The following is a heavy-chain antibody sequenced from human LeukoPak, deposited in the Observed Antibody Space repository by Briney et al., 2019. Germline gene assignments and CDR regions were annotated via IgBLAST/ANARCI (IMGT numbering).Heavy chain of an antibody. CDR2: INPNSGGT. CDR1: GYTFTGYY. V-gene: IGHV1-2*02. J-gene: IGHJ5*02. Sequence: ASVKVSCKASGYTFTGYYIHLVRQAPGQGLECMGWINPNSGGTNYALKFQGRVTMTRDTSISTAYMELSRLRSDDTAVYYCARGGSGSYFSWLDPWGQGTLVTVSS. CDR3: ARGGSGSYFSWLDP. D-gene: IGHD3-10*01.